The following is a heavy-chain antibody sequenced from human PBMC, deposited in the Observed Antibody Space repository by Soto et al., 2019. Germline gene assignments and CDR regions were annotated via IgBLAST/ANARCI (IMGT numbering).Heavy chain of an antibody. J-gene: IGHJ6*03. Sequence: ASVKVSCKASGYTFTSYDINWVRRATGQGLEWMGWMNPNSGNTGYAQKFQGRVTMTRNTSISTAYMELSSLRSEDTAVYYCARGRQWLIDYYYYYYMDVWGKGTTVTVSS. V-gene: IGHV1-8*01. D-gene: IGHD6-19*01. CDR2: MNPNSGNT. CDR3: ARGRQWLIDYYYYYYMDV. CDR1: GYTFTSYD.